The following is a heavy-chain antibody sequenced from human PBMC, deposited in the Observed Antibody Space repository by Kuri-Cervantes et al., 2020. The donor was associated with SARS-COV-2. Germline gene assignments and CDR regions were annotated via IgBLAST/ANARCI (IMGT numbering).Heavy chain of an antibody. Sequence: GGSLRLSCAASGSTFSSNAMSWVRQAPGKGLEWVSGLSGSGVSTYYAESVKGRFAISRDNSKNTLYLQMNSLRAEDTAVYYCAKDWDSRGYYLFDHWGQGTLVTVSS. CDR1: GSTFSSNA. J-gene: IGHJ4*02. D-gene: IGHD3-22*01. CDR2: LSGSGVST. CDR3: AKDWDSRGYYLFDH. V-gene: IGHV3-23*01.